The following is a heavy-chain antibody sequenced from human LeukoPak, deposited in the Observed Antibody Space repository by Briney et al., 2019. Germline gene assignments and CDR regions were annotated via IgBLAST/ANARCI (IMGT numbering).Heavy chain of an antibody. CDR1: GYTFTSYY. CDR3: ARDLRQSGSYDY. J-gene: IGHJ4*02. Sequence: ASVKVSCKASGYTFTSYYMHWVRQAPGRVRDWMVIINPSGGSTIYAQKCQGRVPMTRDTSTSTVYMELSSLRSEDTAVYYCARDLRQSGSYDYWGQGTLVTVSS. V-gene: IGHV1-46*03. CDR2: INPSGGST. D-gene: IGHD1-26*01.